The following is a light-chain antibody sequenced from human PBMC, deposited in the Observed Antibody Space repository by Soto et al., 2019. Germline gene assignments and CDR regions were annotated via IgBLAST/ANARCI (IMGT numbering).Light chain of an antibody. J-gene: IGLJ2*01. Sequence: QSVLTQPASVSGSPGQSITISCTGTSSDVGGYNYVSWYQQHPGTAPKLMIYDVSNRPSGVSTRFSGSKSGNTASLTISGLQAEDEADYYCSSYTSSSTLVFGGGTKLTVL. CDR2: DVS. V-gene: IGLV2-14*01. CDR3: SSYTSSSTLV. CDR1: SSDVGGYNY.